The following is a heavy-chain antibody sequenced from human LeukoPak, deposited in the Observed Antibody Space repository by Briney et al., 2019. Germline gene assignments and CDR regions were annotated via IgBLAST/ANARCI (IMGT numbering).Heavy chain of an antibody. V-gene: IGHV3-21*06. D-gene: IGHD1-26*01. CDR1: GFNFNSYT. J-gene: IGHJ3*01. CDR3: AKVQSGIVGAVFFSFDV. CDR2: LLGSGSEM. Sequence: GGSLRLSCGASGFNFNSYTMNWVRQAPGKGLEWVASLLGSGSEMFYADSLKGRFTISRDNSKNSLYLQMNSLRVEDTAVYYCAKVQSGIVGAVFFSFDVWGQGTMVTVAS.